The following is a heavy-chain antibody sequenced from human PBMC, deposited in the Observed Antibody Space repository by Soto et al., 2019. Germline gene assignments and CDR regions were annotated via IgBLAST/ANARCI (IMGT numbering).Heavy chain of an antibody. D-gene: IGHD5-12*01. CDR1: GFTFSSYA. J-gene: IGHJ6*02. V-gene: IGHV3-23*01. CDR3: AKVSGYSGYDSLSGGMDV. CDR2: ISGSGGST. Sequence: GSLRLSCAASGFTFSSYAMSWVRQAPGKGLEWVSAISGSGGSTYYADSVKGRFTISRDNSKNTLYLQMNSLRAEDTAVYYCAKVSGYSGYDSLSGGMDVWGQGTMVTVSS.